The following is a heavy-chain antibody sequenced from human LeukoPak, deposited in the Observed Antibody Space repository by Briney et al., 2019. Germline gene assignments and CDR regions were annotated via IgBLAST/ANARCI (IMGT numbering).Heavy chain of an antibody. CDR3: ANFGDYYYGMDV. CDR2: IWYDGSNK. D-gene: IGHD3-10*01. CDR1: GFTFSSYS. V-gene: IGHV3-33*08. J-gene: IGHJ6*02. Sequence: GGSLRLSCAASGFTFSSYSMNWVRQAPGKGLEWVAVIWYDGSNKYYADSVKGRFTISRDNSENTLYLQMNSLRAEDTAVYYCANFGDYYYGMDVWGQGTTVSVSS.